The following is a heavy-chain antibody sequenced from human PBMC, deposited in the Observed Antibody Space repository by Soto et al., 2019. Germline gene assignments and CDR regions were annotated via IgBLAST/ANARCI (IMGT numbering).Heavy chain of an antibody. CDR2: INPRNGDK. CDR3: XXXXXXXXXXXF. V-gene: IGHV1-2*02. CDR1: GYTFTGXY. Sequence: QVQLVXSGTEVKKXGASVXVSCRASGYTFTGXYVHXXXXXXXXXLEWMGWINPRNGDKILAQKFEGRVTLTRDTSVTTAYMXXXXXXXXXXXXXXXXXXXXXXXXXXFWGPGTMVSVSS. J-gene: IGHJ3*01.